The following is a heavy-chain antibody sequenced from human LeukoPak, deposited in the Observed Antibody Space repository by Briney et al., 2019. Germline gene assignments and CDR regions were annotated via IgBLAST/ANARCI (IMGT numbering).Heavy chain of an antibody. D-gene: IGHD4-17*01. Sequence: GESLKISCKGSVYSFTSYWSGWVRQMPGKGLEWVGIIYPGDSDTRYSPSFQGQVTISADKSISTAYLQWSSLKASDTAMYYCARPGSDYGDDAGYWGQGTMVTVSS. J-gene: IGHJ4*02. CDR3: ARPGSDYGDDAGY. CDR1: VYSFTSYW. V-gene: IGHV5-51*01. CDR2: IYPGDSDT.